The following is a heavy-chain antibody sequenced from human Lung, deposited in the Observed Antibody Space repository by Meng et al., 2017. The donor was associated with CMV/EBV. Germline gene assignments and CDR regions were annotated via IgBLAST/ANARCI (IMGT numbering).Heavy chain of an antibody. J-gene: IGHJ4*02. CDR3: ARGELLWDY. CDR2: MDYRGST. Sequence: VHVAGSGPGLVQPSPALPLPCTVSGDSISSGEYFWSWIRQPPGKGLEWIGYMDYRGSTFYNPSLKSRVTISVDTSKNQFSLKLSSVTAADTAVYFCARGELLWDYWGQGTLVTVSS. V-gene: IGHV4-30-4*01. CDR1: GDSISSGEYF. D-gene: IGHD2-2*01.